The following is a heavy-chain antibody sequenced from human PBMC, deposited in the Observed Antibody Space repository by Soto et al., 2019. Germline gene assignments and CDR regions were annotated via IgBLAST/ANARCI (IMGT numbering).Heavy chain of an antibody. D-gene: IGHD4-17*01. CDR3: AREMRITVTTFDS. V-gene: IGHV4-30-4*01. CDR1: GGSIRRGDYY. J-gene: IGHJ4*02. CDR2: IYETGST. Sequence: QVQLQASGPGLVKPSQTLPLTCTVSGGSIRRGDYYWNWIRQPPGKGLEWIGNIYETGSTDYNPSLKSRFTISVDMSKNQFSLNLRSVTDADTAVYYGAREMRITVTTFDSWGQGTLVTVSS.